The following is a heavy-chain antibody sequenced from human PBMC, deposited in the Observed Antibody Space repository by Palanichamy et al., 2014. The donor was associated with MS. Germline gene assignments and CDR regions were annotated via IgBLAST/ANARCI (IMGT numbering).Heavy chain of an antibody. CDR2: INAGNGNT. CDR3: ARDITYCTNGVCYRYYFDY. J-gene: IGHJ4*02. Sequence: QLVQSGAEVKKPGASVKVSCKASGYTFTSYAMHWVRQAPGQRLEWMGWINAGNGNTKYSQKFQGRVTITRDTSASTAYMELSSLRSEDTAVYYCARDITYCTNGVCYRYYFDYWGQGTLVTVSS. CDR1: GYTFTSYA. V-gene: IGHV1-3*01. D-gene: IGHD2-8*01.